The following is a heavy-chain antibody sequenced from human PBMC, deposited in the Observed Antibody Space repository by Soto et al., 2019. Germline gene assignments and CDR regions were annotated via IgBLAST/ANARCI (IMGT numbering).Heavy chain of an antibody. CDR1: GFTFSNAW. Sequence: GGSLRLSCAASGFTFSNAWMSWVRQAPGKGLEWVGRIKSKTDGGTTDYAAPVKGRFTISRDDSKNTLYLQMNSLKTEDTAVYYCATANNPYYFDYWGQGTLVTVSS. J-gene: IGHJ4*02. CDR2: IKSKTDGGTT. V-gene: IGHV3-15*01. D-gene: IGHD2-8*01. CDR3: ATANNPYYFDY.